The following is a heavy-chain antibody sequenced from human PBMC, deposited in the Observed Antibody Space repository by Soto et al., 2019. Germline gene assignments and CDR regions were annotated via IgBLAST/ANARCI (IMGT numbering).Heavy chain of an antibody. J-gene: IGHJ3*02. CDR3: ERALRQLWLSRAFDI. D-gene: IGHD5-18*01. V-gene: IGHV3-33*08. CDR1: GFTFSSYG. Sequence: GGSLRLSCAASGFTFSSYGMHWVRQAPGKGLEWVAVIWYDGSNKYYADSVKGRFTISRDNSKNTLYLQMNSLRAEDTAVYYCERALRQLWLSRAFDIWGQGTMVTVSS. CDR2: IWYDGSNK.